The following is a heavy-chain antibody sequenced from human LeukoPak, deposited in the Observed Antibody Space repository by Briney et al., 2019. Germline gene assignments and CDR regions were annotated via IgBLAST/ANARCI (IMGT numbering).Heavy chain of an antibody. CDR3: AKDLGPVALNGGDY. J-gene: IGHJ4*02. D-gene: IGHD6-19*01. CDR2: ISGGVGST. V-gene: IGHV3-23*01. Sequence: GGSLRLSCAASGFTFNIYGMSWVRQAPGKGLEWVSTISGGVGSTYYADSAKGRFTISRDNSKNTLYLQMNSLRPDDTAVYYCAKDLGPVALNGGDYWGQGTLVTVSS. CDR1: GFTFNIYG.